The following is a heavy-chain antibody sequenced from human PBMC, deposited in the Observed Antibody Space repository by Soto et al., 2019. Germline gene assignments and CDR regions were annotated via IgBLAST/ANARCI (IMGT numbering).Heavy chain of an antibody. Sequence: QLQMQESGPGLVKPSETLSLTCTVSGGSISSSSYYWGWIRQPPGKGLEWIGTIYYSGSTEYNPSLKSRVTPSVDTSKNQFSLKLSSVTAADTAVHYCARLREGSGGYRRGGSCYEFAYWGQGTLVTVSS. D-gene: IGHD2-15*01. CDR1: GGSISSSSYY. CDR2: IYYSGST. CDR3: ARLREGSGGYRRGGSCYEFAY. V-gene: IGHV4-39*01. J-gene: IGHJ4*02.